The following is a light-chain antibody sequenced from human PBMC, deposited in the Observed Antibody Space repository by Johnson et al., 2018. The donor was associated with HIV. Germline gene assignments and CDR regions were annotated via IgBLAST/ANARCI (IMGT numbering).Light chain of an antibody. CDR2: DNN. J-gene: IGLJ1*01. CDR3: AAWDDSLNCRYV. CDR1: SSNIGNNY. V-gene: IGLV1-51*01. Sequence: QSVLTQSPSVSAAPGQKVTISCSGSSSNIGNNYVSWYQQLPGTAPKLLIYDNNKRPSGIPDRSSGPKSGTYASLAIIGLQSEDEADYYCAAWDDSLNCRYVFGTGNKVTFL.